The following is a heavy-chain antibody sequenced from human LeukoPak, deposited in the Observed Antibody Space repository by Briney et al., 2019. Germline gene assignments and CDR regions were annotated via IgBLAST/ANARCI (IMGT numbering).Heavy chain of an antibody. D-gene: IGHD3-3*01. J-gene: IGHJ4*02. V-gene: IGHV4-59*08. Sequence: KPSETLSLTCTVSGGSISSYYWSWIRQPPGKGLEWIGYIYYSGSTNYNPSLKSRVTMSVDMSKNQFSLRLSSVTAADTAVYYCARGPYYDFWSGYPFFDFWGQGALVTVSS. CDR3: ARGPYYDFWSGYPFFDF. CDR2: IYYSGST. CDR1: GGSISSYY.